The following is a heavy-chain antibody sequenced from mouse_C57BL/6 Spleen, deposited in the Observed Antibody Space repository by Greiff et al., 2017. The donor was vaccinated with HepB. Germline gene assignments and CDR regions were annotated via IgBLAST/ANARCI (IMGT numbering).Heavy chain of an antibody. V-gene: IGHV1-64*01. Sequence: QVHVKQPGAELVKPGASVKLSCKASGYTFTSYWMHWVKQRPGQGLEWIGMIHPNSGSTNYNEKFKSKATLTVDKSSSTAYMQLSSLTSEDSAVYYCAREGLHYYFDYWGQGTTLTVSS. CDR3: AREGLHYYFDY. J-gene: IGHJ2*01. CDR2: IHPNSGST. CDR1: GYTFTSYW.